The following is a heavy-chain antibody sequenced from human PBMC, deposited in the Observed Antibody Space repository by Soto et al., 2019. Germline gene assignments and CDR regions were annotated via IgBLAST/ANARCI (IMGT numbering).Heavy chain of an antibody. CDR1: GGSISSGDYY. CDR3: VREFGVDYYYGMDV. V-gene: IGHV4-30-4*01. CDR2: IYYSGST. D-gene: IGHD3-16*01. Sequence: SETLSLTCTVSGGSISSGDYYWSWIRQPPGKGLEWIGYIYYSGSTYYNPSLKSRVTISVETSKNQFSLKLSSVTAADTAVYYCVREFGVDYYYGMDVWGQGTTVT. J-gene: IGHJ6*02.